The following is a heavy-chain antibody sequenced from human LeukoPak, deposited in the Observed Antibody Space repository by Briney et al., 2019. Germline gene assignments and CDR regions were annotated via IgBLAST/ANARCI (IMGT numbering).Heavy chain of an antibody. V-gene: IGHV3-33*01. Sequence: GRSLRLSCAASGFTFSSYGMHWVRQAPGKGLEWVAVIWYDGSNKYYADSVKGRFTISRDNSKNSLYLQMNSLRAEDTALYYCARVTYYDSLYYFDYWGQGTLATVSS. D-gene: IGHD5-12*01. CDR2: IWYDGSNK. J-gene: IGHJ4*02. CDR3: ARVTYYDSLYYFDY. CDR1: GFTFSSYG.